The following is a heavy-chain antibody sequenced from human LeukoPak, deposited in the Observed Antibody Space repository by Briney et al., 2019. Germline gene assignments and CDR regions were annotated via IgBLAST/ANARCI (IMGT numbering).Heavy chain of an antibody. CDR1: GDTFTGYY. D-gene: IGHD5-12*01. V-gene: IGHV1-2*02. J-gene: IGHJ4*02. CDR3: ARGVRYSGYIGDY. Sequence: ASVKVSCKASGDTFTGYYMHWVRQAPGQGLEWMGWINPNSGGTNYAQKFQGRVTMTRDTSISTAYMELSRLRSDDTAVYYCARGVRYSGYIGDYWGQGTLVTVSS. CDR2: INPNSGGT.